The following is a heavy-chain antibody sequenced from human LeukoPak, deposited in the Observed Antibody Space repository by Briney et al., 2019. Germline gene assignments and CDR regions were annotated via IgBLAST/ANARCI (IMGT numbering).Heavy chain of an antibody. CDR3: ARSNTVTADHYYGMDV. V-gene: IGHV3-33*01. Sequence: PGGSLRLSCAASGFTFRSYGMQWIRQAPGKGLEWVAVIWYDGSKKYYADSVKGRFTISRDNSKNTLDLQMSSLRAEDTAEYYCARSNTVTADHYYGMDVWGQGTTVTVSS. J-gene: IGHJ6*02. CDR1: GFTFRSYG. CDR2: IWYDGSKK. D-gene: IGHD4-11*01.